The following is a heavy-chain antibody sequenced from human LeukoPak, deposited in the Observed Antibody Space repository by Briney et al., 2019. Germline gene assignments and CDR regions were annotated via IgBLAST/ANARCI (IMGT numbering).Heavy chain of an antibody. D-gene: IGHD5-24*01. CDR2: INHSGST. CDR3: ARPRGHNLSGLGY. J-gene: IGHJ4*02. Sequence: PSETLSLTCAVYGGSFSGYYWSWIRQPPGKGLEWNGEINHSGSTNYNPSLKSRVTISVDTSKNQFSLKLSSVTAADTAVYYCARPRGHNLSGLGYWGQGTLVTVSS. CDR1: GGSFSGYY. V-gene: IGHV4-34*01.